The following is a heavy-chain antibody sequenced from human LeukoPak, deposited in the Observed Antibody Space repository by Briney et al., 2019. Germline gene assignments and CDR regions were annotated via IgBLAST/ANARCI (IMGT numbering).Heavy chain of an antibody. V-gene: IGHV3-64*01. Sequence: GGSLRLSCAASGFTFSSYAMPWVRQAPGKGLKYVSAISSNGGSTYYANSVKGRFTISRDNSKNTLYLQMGSLRAEDMAVYYCARFGRFLEWLPGEDYWGQGTLVTVSS. D-gene: IGHD3-3*01. CDR2: ISSNGGST. J-gene: IGHJ4*02. CDR3: ARFGRFLEWLPGEDY. CDR1: GFTFSSYA.